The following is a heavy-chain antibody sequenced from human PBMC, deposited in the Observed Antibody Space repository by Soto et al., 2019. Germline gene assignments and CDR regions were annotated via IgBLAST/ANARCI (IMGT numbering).Heavy chain of an antibody. CDR1: GGSIRSSSW. CDR2: FYHAGSP. J-gene: IGHJ3*01. V-gene: IGHV4-4*02. CDR3: ARASSFRGDFDF. D-gene: IGHD2-21*01. Sequence: PSETLSLTCAVSGGSIRSSSWWTWLRQSPGKGLEWIGEFYHAGSPHYNPSFQSRVTISADTSKNLFSLRLTSVTAADTAIYYCARASSFRGDFDFWRQRTAVTVSS.